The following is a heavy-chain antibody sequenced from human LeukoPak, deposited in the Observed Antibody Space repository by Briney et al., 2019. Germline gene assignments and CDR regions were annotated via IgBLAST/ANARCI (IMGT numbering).Heavy chain of an antibody. J-gene: IGHJ4*02. Sequence: SVKVSCKASGGTFTSYAISWVRQAPGQGLEWMGRIIPIFGTANYAQKFQGRVTITTDESTSTAYMELSSLRSEDTAVYYCARVEVAAAGPSWPPIDYWGQGTLVTVSS. D-gene: IGHD6-13*01. CDR3: ARVEVAAAGPSWPPIDY. CDR2: IIPIFGTA. CDR1: GGTFTSYA. V-gene: IGHV1-69*05.